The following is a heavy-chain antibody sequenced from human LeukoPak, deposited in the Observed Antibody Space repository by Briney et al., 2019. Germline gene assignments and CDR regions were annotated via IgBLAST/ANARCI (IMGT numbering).Heavy chain of an antibody. CDR3: ATDQERRDGPRPPNFDY. J-gene: IGHJ4*02. V-gene: IGHV3-21*04. CDR2: ISSSSSYI. D-gene: IGHD5-24*01. Sequence: PGGSLRLSCAASGFTFSSYSMNWVRQAPGKGLEWVSSISSSSSYIYYADSVKGRFTISRDNAKNSLYLQMNSLRAEDTAVYYCATDQERRDGPRPPNFDYWGQGTLVTVSS. CDR1: GFTFSSYS.